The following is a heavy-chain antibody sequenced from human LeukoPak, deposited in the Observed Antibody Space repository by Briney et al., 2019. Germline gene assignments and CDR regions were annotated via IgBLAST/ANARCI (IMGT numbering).Heavy chain of an antibody. J-gene: IGHJ6*03. Sequence: TGGSLRLSCVASGFTFSSYWMHWVRQAPGEGLVWVSRINSDGSTTTYADSVKGRFTISRDNAKNTLYLQMNSLRVEDTAVYYCARSTTHPYYNYMDVWGKGTTVTLSS. D-gene: IGHD4-17*01. CDR3: ARSTTHPYYNYMDV. CDR2: INSDGSTT. V-gene: IGHV3-74*01. CDR1: GFTFSSYW.